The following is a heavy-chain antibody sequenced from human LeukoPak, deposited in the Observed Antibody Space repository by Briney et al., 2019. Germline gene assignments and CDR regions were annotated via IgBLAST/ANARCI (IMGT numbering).Heavy chain of an antibody. J-gene: IGHJ3*02. Sequence: GGSLRLSCAASGFTFDDYGMSWVRQAPGKGLEWVSGINWNGGSTGYADSVKGRFTISRDNAKNSLYLQMNSLRAEDTALYYWAKAVGATTFDAFDIWGQGTAVTVSS. CDR2: INWNGGST. CDR3: AKAVGATTFDAFDI. V-gene: IGHV3-20*04. D-gene: IGHD1-26*01. CDR1: GFTFDDYG.